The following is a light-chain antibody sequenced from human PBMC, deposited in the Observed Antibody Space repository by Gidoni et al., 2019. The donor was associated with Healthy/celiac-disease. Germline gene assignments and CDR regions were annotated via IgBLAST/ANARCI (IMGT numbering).Light chain of an antibody. CDR1: QSVLYSSNNKNY. CDR3: QQYYSLWT. Sequence: DIVMTQSPHSLAVSLGERATINCKSSQSVLYSSNNKNYLAWYQQKPGQPPKLLIYWASTRESGVPERFSGSGSGTDFTITISSLQAEDVAVYYCQQYYSLWTFGQGTKVEIK. CDR2: WAS. V-gene: IGKV4-1*01. J-gene: IGKJ1*01.